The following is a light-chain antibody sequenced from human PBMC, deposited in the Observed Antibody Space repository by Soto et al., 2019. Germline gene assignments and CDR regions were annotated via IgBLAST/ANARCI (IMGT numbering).Light chain of an antibody. J-gene: IGKJ4*01. CDR3: QQRSNWPLT. Sequence: EIGVTQSPSTLSLYPGERATLSCRASQSVSSYLAWYQQKPGQAPRLLIYDASNRATGIPARFSGSGSGTDFTLTISSLEPQDFAVYYSQQRSNWPLTFGGGTKVEIK. V-gene: IGKV3-11*01. CDR1: QSVSSY. CDR2: DAS.